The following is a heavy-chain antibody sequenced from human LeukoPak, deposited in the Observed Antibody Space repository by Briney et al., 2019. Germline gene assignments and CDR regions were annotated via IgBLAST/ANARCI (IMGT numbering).Heavy chain of an antibody. Sequence: GGSLSLSCAASGLSFSSYWMHWVRQAPGKGLVWVSRIKSDGSSRSYADSVKGRFTISRDNAENTVFLQMNSLRAEDTAVYYCARGHGTYKYYWGQGTLVTVSS. J-gene: IGHJ4*02. CDR3: ARGHGTYKYY. CDR2: IKSDGSSR. D-gene: IGHD1-26*01. V-gene: IGHV3-74*01. CDR1: GLSFSSYW.